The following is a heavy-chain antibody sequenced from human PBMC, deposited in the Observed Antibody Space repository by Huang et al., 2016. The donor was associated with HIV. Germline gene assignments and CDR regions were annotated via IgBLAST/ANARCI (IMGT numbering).Heavy chain of an antibody. V-gene: IGHV4-34*02. CDR3: AREIMISFGGPFDS. J-gene: IGHJ5*01. D-gene: IGHD3-16*01. CDR2: INDAGVT. CDR1: GGSFSGYF. Sequence: QVQLEQWGAGLLKPSEPLSLTCAVYGGSFSGYFWNWIRQSPGKGLECIGQINDAGVTDYNPTLKSRATISVDTSKNQFSLRLTSVTAADTAIYYCAREIMISFGGPFDSWGHGNLVTVSS.